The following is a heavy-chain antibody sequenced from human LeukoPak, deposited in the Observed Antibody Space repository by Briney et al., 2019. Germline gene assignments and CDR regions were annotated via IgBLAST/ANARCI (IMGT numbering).Heavy chain of an antibody. V-gene: IGHV3-23*01. D-gene: IGHD2-15*01. CDR1: GFTFSTYA. Sequence: PGGSLRLSCAASGFTFSTYAMSWVRQTPEKGLEWVSTVGGGGDNTYYADSVKGRFTISGHNSKNTLYLQMNGLRAEDTAIYYCAICFSEVGFFQHWGQGTLVTVSS. J-gene: IGHJ1*01. CDR3: AICFSEVGFFQH. CDR2: VGGGGDNT.